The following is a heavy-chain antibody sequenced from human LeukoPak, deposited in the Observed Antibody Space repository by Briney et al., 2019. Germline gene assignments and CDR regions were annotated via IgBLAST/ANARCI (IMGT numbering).Heavy chain of an antibody. CDR1: GFTFRNFW. D-gene: IGHD2-2*01. J-gene: IGHJ4*02. Sequence: PGGSLRLSCSASGFTFRNFWMSGVRQAPGKGLEGVAGINQDQSAKSYVDSVRDRFTISRDNAQNSLFLQMHSLRAEDTALYYCAEDRYCSSPSCWNFDSWGQGTLVTVSS. CDR3: AEDRYCSSPSCWNFDS. V-gene: IGHV3-7*01. CDR2: INQDQSAK.